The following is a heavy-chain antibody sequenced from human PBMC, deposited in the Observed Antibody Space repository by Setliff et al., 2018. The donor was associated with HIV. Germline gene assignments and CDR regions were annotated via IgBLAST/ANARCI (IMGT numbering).Heavy chain of an antibody. D-gene: IGHD2-2*01. CDR1: GGSVGSGSYY. Sequence: SETLSLTCSVSGGSVGSGSYYWSWIRQSPGKGLEWLGYIYYSGSTTYNPSLRSRVTISIDASKNKFSLQLSSVTAADTAVYYCARQSTTSRDFDSWGQGTLVTVSS. CDR3: ARQSTTSRDFDS. CDR2: IYYSGST. V-gene: IGHV4-61*01. J-gene: IGHJ4*02.